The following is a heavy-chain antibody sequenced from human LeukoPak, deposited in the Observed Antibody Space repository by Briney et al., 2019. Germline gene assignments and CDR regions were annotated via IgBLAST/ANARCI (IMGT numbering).Heavy chain of an antibody. CDR3: ARVNRSGSYFLNDY. J-gene: IGHJ4*02. V-gene: IGHV4-61*05. Sequence: SETLSLTCTVSGGSISSSSYSWSWIRQPPGKGLEWIGYIYYSGSTNYNPSLKSRVTISVDTSKNQFSLKLSSVTAADTAVYYCARVNRSGSYFLNDYWGQGTLVTVSS. CDR1: GGSISSSSYS. D-gene: IGHD1-26*01. CDR2: IYYSGST.